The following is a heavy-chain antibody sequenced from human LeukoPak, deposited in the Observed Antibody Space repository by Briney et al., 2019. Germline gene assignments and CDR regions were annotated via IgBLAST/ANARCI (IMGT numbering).Heavy chain of an antibody. J-gene: IGHJ4*02. V-gene: IGHV4-61*02. CDR2: ISPSGST. CDR3: ARVSYQEGVDY. D-gene: IGHD2-2*01. Sequence: SETLSLTCTVSGGSISSSSYYWTWLRQPAGKGLEWIGRISPSGSTNHNPSLTSRVTISVDTSKNQSSLKLNFVTAADTAVYYCARVSYQEGVDYWGQGTLVTVSS. CDR1: GGSISSSSYY.